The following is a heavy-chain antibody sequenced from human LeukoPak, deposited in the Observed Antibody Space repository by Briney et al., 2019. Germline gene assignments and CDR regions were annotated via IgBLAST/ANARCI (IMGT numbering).Heavy chain of an antibody. J-gene: IGHJ5*02. D-gene: IGHD3-22*01. Sequence: EASVKVSCKASGYTFTSYDINWVRQAPGQGLEWMGGIIPIFGTANYAQKFQGRVTITADESTSTAYMELSSLRSEDTAVYYCALSYDSSGYYTEPNWFDPWGQGTLVTVSS. CDR1: GYTFTSYD. CDR2: IIPIFGTA. V-gene: IGHV1-69*13. CDR3: ALSYDSSGYYTEPNWFDP.